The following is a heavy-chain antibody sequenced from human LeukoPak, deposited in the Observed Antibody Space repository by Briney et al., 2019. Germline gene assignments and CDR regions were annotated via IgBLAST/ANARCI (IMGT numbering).Heavy chain of an antibody. V-gene: IGHV4-39*07. CDR1: GGSISSSSYY. CDR3: ARGSSSWYRVDY. CDR2: IYYSGST. J-gene: IGHJ4*02. D-gene: IGHD6-13*01. Sequence: SETLSLTCTVSGGSISSSSYYWGWIRQPPGKGLEWIGSIYYSGSTYYNPSLKSRVTISVDTSKNQFSLKLSSVTAADTAVYYCARGSSSWYRVDYWGQGTLVTVSS.